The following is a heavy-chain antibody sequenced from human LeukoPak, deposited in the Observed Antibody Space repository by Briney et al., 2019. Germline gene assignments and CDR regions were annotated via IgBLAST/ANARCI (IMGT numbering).Heavy chain of an antibody. CDR1: GFTFSSYG. D-gene: IGHD2-21*01. J-gene: IGHJ4*02. Sequence: GGSLRLSCAASGFTFSSYGMHWVRQAPGKGLEWVAFIRYDGSNKYYADSVKGRFTISRDNSKNTLYLQMNSLRAEDTAVYYCVCGGDCYSSYWGQGTLVTVSS. CDR3: VCGGDCYSSY. CDR2: IRYDGSNK. V-gene: IGHV3-30*02.